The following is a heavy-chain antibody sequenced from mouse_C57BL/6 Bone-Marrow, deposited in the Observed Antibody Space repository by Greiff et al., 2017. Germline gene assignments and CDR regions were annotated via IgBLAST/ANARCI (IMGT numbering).Heavy chain of an antibody. D-gene: IGHD1-1*01. CDR2: IHPNSGST. V-gene: IGHV1-64*01. Sequence: VQLQQPGAELVKPGASVKLSCKASGYTFTSYWMHWVKQRPGQGLEWIGMIHPNSGSTNYNEKLKSKATLTVDKSSSTAYMQLSSLTSEDSAVYYCAREFYYYGRERDWGQGTTLTVSS. CDR1: GYTFTSYW. CDR3: AREFYYYGRERD. J-gene: IGHJ2*01.